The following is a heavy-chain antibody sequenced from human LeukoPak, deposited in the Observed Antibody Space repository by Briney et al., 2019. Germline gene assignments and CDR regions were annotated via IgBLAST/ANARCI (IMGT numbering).Heavy chain of an antibody. CDR2: IYHSGST. Sequence: PSETLSLTCTVSGYSISSGYYWGWIRQPPGKGLEWIGSIYHSGSTYYNPSLKSRVTISVDTSKNQFSLKLSSVTAADTALHHCARADLEAANYNGAFDIWGQGTMVTVSS. V-gene: IGHV4-38-2*02. D-gene: IGHD4/OR15-4a*01. CDR1: GYSISSGYY. J-gene: IGHJ3*02. CDR3: ARADLEAANYNGAFDI.